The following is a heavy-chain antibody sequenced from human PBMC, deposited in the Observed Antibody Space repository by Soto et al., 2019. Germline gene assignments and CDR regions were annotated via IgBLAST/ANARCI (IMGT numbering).Heavy chain of an antibody. CDR1: GFTFSDHY. CDR2: SKNKADSYTT. Sequence: EVKLVESGGGLVQPGGSLRLSCAASGFTFSDHYMDWVRQAPGKGLEWVGRSKNKADSYTTEYAASVKGRFTILRDVSKNSLFLQMNSLKTEDTAVYYCTVWGSGNDFGAAWGQGILVTVSS. D-gene: IGHD3-10*01. V-gene: IGHV3-72*01. J-gene: IGHJ4*02. CDR3: TVWGSGNDFGAA.